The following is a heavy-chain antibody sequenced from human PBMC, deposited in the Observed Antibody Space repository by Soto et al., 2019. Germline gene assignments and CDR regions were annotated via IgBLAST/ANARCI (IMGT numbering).Heavy chain of an antibody. CDR3: ARVVEAVAADYYDSSGYYLFDY. CDR1: GYTFTSYG. Sequence: QVQLVQSGAEVKKPGASVKVSCKASGYTFTSYGISWVRQAPGQGLEWMGWISAYNGNTNYAQKLQGRVTMTTDTSTSTAYMELRSLRSDDTAVYYCARVVEAVAADYYDSSGYYLFDYWGQGTLVTVSS. V-gene: IGHV1-18*01. J-gene: IGHJ4*02. D-gene: IGHD3-22*01. CDR2: ISAYNGNT.